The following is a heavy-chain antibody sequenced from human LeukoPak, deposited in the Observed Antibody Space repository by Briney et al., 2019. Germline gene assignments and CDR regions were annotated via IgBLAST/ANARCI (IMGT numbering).Heavy chain of an antibody. CDR1: GFTFSSYA. V-gene: IGHV3-30*03. Sequence: GGSLRLSCAASGFTFSSYAMSWVRQAPGKGLEWVAVISYDGTNKYYTDSVKGRFTISRDNAKSSLYLQMNSLRAEDTAVYYCAGIAAAGTVPPGFDYWGQGTLVTVSS. D-gene: IGHD6-13*01. J-gene: IGHJ4*02. CDR3: AGIAAAGTVPPGFDY. CDR2: ISYDGTNK.